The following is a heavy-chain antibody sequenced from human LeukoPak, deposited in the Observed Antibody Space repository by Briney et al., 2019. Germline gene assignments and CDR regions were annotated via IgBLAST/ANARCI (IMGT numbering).Heavy chain of an antibody. J-gene: IGHJ6*03. CDR1: GFTFSRYA. CDR3: AKDGSRSREVFPYYYGSGRLQYMDV. Sequence: GGSLRLSCAASGFTFSRYAMHWVRQAPGKGLEWVAVTSFDGSYKDYADSVKGRFTISRDNSKNTLYLQMNSLRDEDTAVFYCAKDGSRSREVFPYYYGSGRLQYMDVWGKGTTVIISS. D-gene: IGHD3-10*01. V-gene: IGHV3-30*04. CDR2: TSFDGSYK.